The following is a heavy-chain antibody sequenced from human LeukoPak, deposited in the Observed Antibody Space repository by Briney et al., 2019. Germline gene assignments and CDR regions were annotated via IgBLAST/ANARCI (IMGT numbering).Heavy chain of an antibody. CDR3: ATEVISSSWSNYYYGMDV. V-gene: IGHV1-24*01. D-gene: IGHD6-13*01. CDR2: FDPEDGET. J-gene: IGHJ6*02. Sequence: GASVKVSCKVSGYTLTELSMHWVRQAPGKGREWMGGFDPEDGETIYAQKFQGRVTMTEDTSTDTAYMELSSLRSEDTAVYYCATEVISSSWSNYYYGMDVWGQGTTVTVSS. CDR1: GYTLTELS.